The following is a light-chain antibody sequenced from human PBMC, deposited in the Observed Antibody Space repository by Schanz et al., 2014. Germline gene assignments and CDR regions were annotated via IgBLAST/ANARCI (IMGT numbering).Light chain of an antibody. V-gene: IGKV3-20*01. CDR2: DAS. CDR1: QSVAGDH. CDR3: QQYGSSRWT. J-gene: IGKJ1*01. Sequence: EIVLTQSPGTLSLSPGDVATLYCRASQSVAGDHLAWYFQRPGQAPRLLIYDASNRATGIPARFSGSGSGTDFTLTITRLEAEDFAVYYCQQYGSSRWTFGQGTKVEIK.